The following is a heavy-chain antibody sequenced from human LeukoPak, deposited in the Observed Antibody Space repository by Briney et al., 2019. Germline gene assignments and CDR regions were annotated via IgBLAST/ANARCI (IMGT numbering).Heavy chain of an antibody. V-gene: IGHV3-30*18. CDR2: VSSDGSNT. CDR3: AKGNYYDSSGYLQTYYFDY. CDR1: GFTFSTFA. J-gene: IGHJ4*02. D-gene: IGHD3-22*01. Sequence: PGGSLRLSCAASGFTFSTFALDWVRQAPGKGLEWVAGVSSDGSNTFYEDSVKGRFTISRDNSKNTLYLQMNSLRAEDTAVYYCAKGNYYDSSGYLQTYYFDYWGQGTLVTVSS.